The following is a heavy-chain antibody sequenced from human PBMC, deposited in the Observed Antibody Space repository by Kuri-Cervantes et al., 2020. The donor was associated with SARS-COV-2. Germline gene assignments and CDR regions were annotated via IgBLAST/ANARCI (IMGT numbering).Heavy chain of an antibody. D-gene: IGHD3-10*01. J-gene: IGHJ4*02. CDR3: ARDFMLRGVNPFDY. Sequence: GESLKISCAASGFTFSSYAMHWVRQAPGKGLEWVAVISYDGSNKYYADSVKGRFTISRDSSKNTLYLQMNSLRAEDTAVYYCARDFMLRGVNPFDYWGQGTLVTVSS. V-gene: IGHV3-30*14. CDR1: GFTFSSYA. CDR2: ISYDGSNK.